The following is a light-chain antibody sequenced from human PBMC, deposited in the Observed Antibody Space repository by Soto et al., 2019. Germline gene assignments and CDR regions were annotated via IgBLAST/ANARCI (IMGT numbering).Light chain of an antibody. V-gene: IGKV3-20*01. CDR3: QQYGSSPAT. J-gene: IGKJ5*01. CDR1: QSVSSSY. CDR2: GAS. Sequence: EIVVTQSPGTLSLSPGERATLSCRASQSVSSSYLAWYQQKPGQAPRLLIYGASSRATGIPDRFSGSGSGTDFTLTISRLEPEDFAVYYCQQYGSSPATCGQGTGLEIK.